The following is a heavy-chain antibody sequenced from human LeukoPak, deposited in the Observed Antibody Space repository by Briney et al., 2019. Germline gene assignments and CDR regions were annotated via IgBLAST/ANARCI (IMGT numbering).Heavy chain of an antibody. CDR1: GYTFTSYY. D-gene: IGHD2/OR15-2a*01. CDR2: IKPSGGST. J-gene: IGHJ4*02. V-gene: IGHV1-46*01. Sequence: GASVKVSCKASGYTFTSYYTHWVRRAPGQGLEWMGIIKPSGGSTLYAQKFQGRVTVTSDMSTSTVYVELSSLRSEDTAVYYCAREVPENFNFDYWGQGTLVTVSS. CDR3: AREVPENFNFDY.